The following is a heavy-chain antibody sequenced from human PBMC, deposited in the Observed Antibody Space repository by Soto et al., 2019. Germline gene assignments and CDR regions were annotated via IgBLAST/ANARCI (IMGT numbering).Heavy chain of an antibody. D-gene: IGHD6-19*01. Sequence: HPGGSLRLSCAASGFTFSSYAMHWVRQAPGKGLEYVSAISSNGGSTYYANSVKGRFTISRDNSKNTLYLQMGSLRAEDMAVYYCARAVAGIYNYWGQGTLVTVSS. CDR2: ISSNGGST. CDR3: ARAVAGIYNY. J-gene: IGHJ4*02. CDR1: GFTFSSYA. V-gene: IGHV3-64*01.